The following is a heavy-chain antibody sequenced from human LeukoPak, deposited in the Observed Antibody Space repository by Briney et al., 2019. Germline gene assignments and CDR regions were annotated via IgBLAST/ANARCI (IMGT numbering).Heavy chain of an antibody. CDR3: ARDLVQLWSKDY. CDR2: ISSSGRNI. V-gene: IGHV3-48*03. Sequence: PGGSLRLSCAASGFTFSNYEFNWVRQAPGKGLEWLSYISSSGRNIYYADSVKGRFTISRDNAKNSLYLQMNSLSAEDTAVYYCARDLVQLWSKDYWGQGTLVTVSS. CDR1: GFTFSNYE. D-gene: IGHD5-18*01. J-gene: IGHJ4*02.